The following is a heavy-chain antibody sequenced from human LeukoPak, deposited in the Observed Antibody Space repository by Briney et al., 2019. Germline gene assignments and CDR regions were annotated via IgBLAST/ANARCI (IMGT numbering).Heavy chain of an antibody. D-gene: IGHD6-13*01. CDR2: IYPGGST. V-gene: IGHV3-53*04. CDR3: ARGPWAAAGGSIDDLDI. Sequence: PGGSLRLSCAASGFTVSSNYMSWVRQAPGKGLEWVSVIYPGGSTYYADSVKGRFTISRHNSENTLDLQMNSLRVEDTAVYFCARGPWAAAGGSIDDLDIWGQGTMVTVSS. CDR1: GFTVSSNY. J-gene: IGHJ3*02.